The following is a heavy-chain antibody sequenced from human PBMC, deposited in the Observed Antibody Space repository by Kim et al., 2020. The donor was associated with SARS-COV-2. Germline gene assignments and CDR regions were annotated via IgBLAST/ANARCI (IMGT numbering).Heavy chain of an antibody. D-gene: IGHD1-26*01. J-gene: IGHJ6*02. V-gene: IGHV3-30*04. Sequence: GGSLRLSCAASGFTFSSYAMHWVRQAPGKGLEWVAVISYDGSNKYYADSVKGRFTISRDNSKNTLYLQMNSLRAEDTAVYYCASGGAANYYYYGIDVWGHETTVTVS. CDR2: ISYDGSNK. CDR3: ASGGAANYYYYGIDV. CDR1: GFTFSSYA.